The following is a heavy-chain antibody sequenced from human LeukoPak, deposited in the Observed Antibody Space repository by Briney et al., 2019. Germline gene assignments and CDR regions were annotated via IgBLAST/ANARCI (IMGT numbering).Heavy chain of an antibody. J-gene: IGHJ6*04. CDR1: GFTFSSYE. Sequence: GGSLRLSCAASGFTFSSYETNWIRQAPGKGLEGVSYISSSGSTIYYADSVKGRFTISRDNAKNSLYLQMNSLRAEDTAVYYCAELGITMIGGVWGKGTTVTISS. CDR2: ISSSGSTI. CDR3: AELGITMIGGV. D-gene: IGHD3-10*02. V-gene: IGHV3-48*03.